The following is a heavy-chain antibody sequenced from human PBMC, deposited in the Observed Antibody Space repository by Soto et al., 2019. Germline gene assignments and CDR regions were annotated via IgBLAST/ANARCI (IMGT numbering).Heavy chain of an antibody. V-gene: IGHV1-8*01. CDR2: MNPNSGNT. D-gene: IGHD3-22*01. Sequence: AASVKVSCKASGYTFTSYDSNWVRQATGQGLEWMGWMNPNSGNTGYAQKFQGRVTMTRNTSISTAYMELSSLRSADTAVYYCARDRYYYDSSGYYSNWFDPWGQGTLVTVSS. CDR1: GYTFTSYD. J-gene: IGHJ5*02. CDR3: ARDRYYYDSSGYYSNWFDP.